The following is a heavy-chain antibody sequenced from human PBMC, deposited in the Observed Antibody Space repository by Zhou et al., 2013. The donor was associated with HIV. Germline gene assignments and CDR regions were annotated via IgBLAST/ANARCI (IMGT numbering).Heavy chain of an antibody. V-gene: IGHV1-69*05. J-gene: IGHJ4*02. CDR2: IIPIFGTA. Sequence: QVQLVQSGAEVKKPGSSVKVSCKASGGTFSSYAISWVRQAPGQGLEWMGGIIPIFGTANYAQKFQGRVTITTDESTSTAYMELSSLRSEDTAVYYCASSLGYCSSTSCYDFWYLSYWGQGTLVTVSS. CDR3: ASSLGYCSSTSCYDFWYLSY. CDR1: GGTFSSYA. D-gene: IGHD2-2*01.